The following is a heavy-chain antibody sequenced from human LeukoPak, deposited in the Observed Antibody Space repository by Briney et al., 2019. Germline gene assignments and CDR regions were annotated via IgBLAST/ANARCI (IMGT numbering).Heavy chain of an antibody. CDR2: IIPIFGTA. V-gene: IGHV1-69*05. CDR1: GGTFSSYA. D-gene: IGHD6-6*01. Sequence: SVKVSCTASGGTFSSYAIRWVRQAPGQGLEWMGGIIPIFGTANYAQKFQGRVTITTDESTSTAYMELSSLRSEATAVYYCARSSSSLQYNWFDPWGQGTLVTVSS. J-gene: IGHJ5*02. CDR3: ARSSSSLQYNWFDP.